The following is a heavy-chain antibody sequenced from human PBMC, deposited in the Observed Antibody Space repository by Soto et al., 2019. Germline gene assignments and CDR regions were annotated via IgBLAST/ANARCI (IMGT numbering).Heavy chain of an antibody. CDR2: IYYSGST. CDR1: GGSISSGDYY. D-gene: IGHD3-10*01. V-gene: IGHV4-30-4*01. J-gene: IGHJ6*02. CDR3: AREDPRSGSGYGMDV. Sequence: QVQLQESGPGLVKPSQTLSLTCTVSGGSISSGDYYWSWIRQPPGKGLEWIGYIYYSGSTYYNPSLKSRVTISVDTSKNQFSLKLSSVTAADTAVYYCAREDPRSGSGYGMDVWGQGTTVTVSS.